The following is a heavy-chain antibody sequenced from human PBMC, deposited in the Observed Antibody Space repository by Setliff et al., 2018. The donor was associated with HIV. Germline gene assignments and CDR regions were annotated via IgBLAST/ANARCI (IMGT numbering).Heavy chain of an antibody. J-gene: IGHJ4*02. D-gene: IGHD3-16*02. CDR2: IYTSGST. CDR3: ARGRFVGFDY. V-gene: IGHV4-61*02. Sequence: SETLPLTCTVADGSISTGSYYWSWVRQPAGRGLEWIGRIYTSGSTNYNPSLKSRVTMSVDTSKNQFSLNLTSVTAADTAVYYCARGRFVGFDYWGQGTLVTVSS. CDR1: DGSISTGSYY.